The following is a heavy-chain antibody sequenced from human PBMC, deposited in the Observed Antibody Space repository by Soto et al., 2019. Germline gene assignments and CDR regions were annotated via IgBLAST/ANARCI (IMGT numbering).Heavy chain of an antibody. D-gene: IGHD6-19*01. V-gene: IGHV3-9*01. Sequence: EGQLVHSGGGLVQPGRSLRLSCATSGFNFDDYAMHWVRQAPGKGLEWVSSISWNGGGIAYADSVKGRVTISRDNAKNSLYLQMNSLRTEDTALYYCAKASLSGWAGDGFDIWGQGTMVTVSS. CDR2: ISWNGGGI. CDR1: GFNFDDYA. CDR3: AKASLSGWAGDGFDI. J-gene: IGHJ3*02.